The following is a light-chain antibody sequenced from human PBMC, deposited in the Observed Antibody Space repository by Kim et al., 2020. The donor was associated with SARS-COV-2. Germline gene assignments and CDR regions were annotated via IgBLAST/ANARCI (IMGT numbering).Light chain of an antibody. CDR1: QGISSA. CDR3: QQFNSYPQT. J-gene: IGKJ5*01. Sequence: AAVGDRVTITCRASQGISSALAWYQQKPGKAPKFLIYDASSLESGVPSRFSGSGSGTDFTLTISSLQPEDFATYYCQQFNSYPQTFGQGTRLEIK. V-gene: IGKV1-13*02. CDR2: DAS.